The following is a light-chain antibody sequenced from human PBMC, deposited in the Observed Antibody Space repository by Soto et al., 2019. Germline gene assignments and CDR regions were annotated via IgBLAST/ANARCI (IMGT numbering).Light chain of an antibody. J-gene: IGKJ1*01. Sequence: DIQMTQSPSTLSASVGDRVTISFGASQGISGWLAWYQQKAGKAPRLLIFDASSLMSGVPSRFSGSGYGTEFTLTINRLQPDDSATYYCQQYDSFSVWTFGQGTKVDIK. CDR2: DAS. V-gene: IGKV1-5*01. CDR1: QGISGW. CDR3: QQYDSFSVWT.